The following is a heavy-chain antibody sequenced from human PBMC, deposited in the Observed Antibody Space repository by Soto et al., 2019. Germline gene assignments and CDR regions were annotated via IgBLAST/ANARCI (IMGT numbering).Heavy chain of an antibody. CDR2: ISYDGNNK. V-gene: IGHV3-30*18. Sequence: ESGGGVVQPGRSLRLSCAASGFTFSSYGMHWVRQAPGKGLEWVAVISYDGNNKYYADSVKGRFTISRDNFKNTLYLQMDSLRAEDTAMYYCAKDHLVTTVTTPSYWGQGTLVTVSS. D-gene: IGHD4-17*01. J-gene: IGHJ4*02. CDR3: AKDHLVTTVTTPSY. CDR1: GFTFSSYG.